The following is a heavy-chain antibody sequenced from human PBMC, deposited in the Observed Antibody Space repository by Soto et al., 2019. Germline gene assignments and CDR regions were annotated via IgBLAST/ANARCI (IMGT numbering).Heavy chain of an antibody. CDR1: GFTFSSYG. CDR3: ARGVARYDFWSGYYGYYYYYGMDV. CDR2: IWYDGSNK. V-gene: IGHV3-33*01. D-gene: IGHD3-3*01. Sequence: HPGGSLRLSCAASGFTFSSYGMHWVRQAPGKGLEWVAVIWYDGSNKYYADSVKGRFTISRDNSKNTPYLQMNSLRAEDTAVYYCARGVARYDFWSGYYGYYYYYGMDVWGQGTTVTVSS. J-gene: IGHJ6*02.